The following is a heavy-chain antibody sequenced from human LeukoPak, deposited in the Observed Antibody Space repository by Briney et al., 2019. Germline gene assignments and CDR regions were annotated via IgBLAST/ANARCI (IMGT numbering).Heavy chain of an antibody. CDR1: GFTFSNAW. D-gene: IGHD2-2*01. J-gene: IGHJ4*02. CDR2: IKSKTDGGTT. CDR3: TTGIVVVPAAPFDY. V-gene: IGHV3-15*01. Sequence: GGSLRLSCAASGFTFSNAWMSWVRQAPGKGLEWVGRIKSKTDGGTTDYAAPVKGRFTISRDDSKNTLYLQMNSLKTEDTAVYYCTTGIVVVPAAPFDYWGQGALVTVSS.